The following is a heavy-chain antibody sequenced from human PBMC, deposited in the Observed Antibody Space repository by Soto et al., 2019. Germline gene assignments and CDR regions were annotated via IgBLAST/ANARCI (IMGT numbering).Heavy chain of an antibody. Sequence: GGSLRLSCVASGFSFSSYGMHWVRQAPGKGLEWVSITWYDGNHEYYAESVKGRFTISRDNSKNTMSLHMNSLRAEDTAVYYCARGNGNNWGNFDYWGQGTLVTVSS. J-gene: IGHJ4*02. CDR3: ARGNGNNWGNFDY. V-gene: IGHV3-33*01. D-gene: IGHD3-16*01. CDR1: GFSFSSYG. CDR2: TWYDGNHE.